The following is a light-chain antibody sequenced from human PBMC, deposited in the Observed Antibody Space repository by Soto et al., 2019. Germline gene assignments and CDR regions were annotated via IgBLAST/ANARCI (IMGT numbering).Light chain of an antibody. CDR2: VVS. CDR3: SSYTTSNTRQIV. CDR1: SSDVGGYNY. Sequence: QTVLTQPASVSGSPGQSITISCTGTSSDVGGYNYVSWYQLHPGKALMLMIYVVSTRPSGVSIRFSVSKSGNTASLTISGLQLEDEADYYFSSYTTSNTRQIVFGTGTKVTVL. J-gene: IGLJ1*01. V-gene: IGLV2-14*03.